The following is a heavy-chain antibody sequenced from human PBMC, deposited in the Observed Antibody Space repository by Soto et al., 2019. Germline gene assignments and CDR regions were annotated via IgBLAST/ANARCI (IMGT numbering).Heavy chain of an antibody. J-gene: IGHJ4*02. V-gene: IGHV3-30-3*01. D-gene: IGHD6-19*01. CDR3: AKESFDYSSGWYFDY. CDR1: GFTFSTYA. Sequence: GGSLRISCAASGFTFSTYAMHWVRQAPGKGLEWVAAISYDGSNKYYADSVKGRFTISRDNSKNTLYLQMNSLRAEDTAVYYCAKESFDYSSGWYFDYWGQGTLVTVSS. CDR2: ISYDGSNK.